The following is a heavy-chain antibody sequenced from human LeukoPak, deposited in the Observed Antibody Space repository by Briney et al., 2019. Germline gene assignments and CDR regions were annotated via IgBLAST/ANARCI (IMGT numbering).Heavy chain of an antibody. J-gene: IGHJ4*02. CDR2: ISSSSSYI. CDR1: GFTFSSYS. V-gene: IGHV3-21*01. D-gene: IGHD5-24*01. Sequence: GGSLRLSCAASGFTFSSYSMNWVRQAPGKGLEWVSSISSSSSYIYYADSVKGRFTISRDNAKNSLYLQMNSLRAEDTAVYYCARDLIRDGYRLGYWGQGTLVTVSS. CDR3: ARDLIRDGYRLGY.